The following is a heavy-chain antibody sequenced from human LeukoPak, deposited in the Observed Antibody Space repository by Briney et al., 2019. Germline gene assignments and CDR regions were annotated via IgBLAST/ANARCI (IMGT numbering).Heavy chain of an antibody. J-gene: IGHJ4*02. Sequence: PGRSLRLSCAASGFTFSSYGMHWVRQAPGKGLEWVAVISYDGSNKYYADSVKGRFTISRDNSKNTLYLQMNSLRAEDTAVYYCAKPTYGSGSPYWGQGTLVTVSS. CDR3: AKPTYGSGSPY. V-gene: IGHV3-30*18. CDR2: ISYDGSNK. CDR1: GFTFSSYG. D-gene: IGHD3-10*01.